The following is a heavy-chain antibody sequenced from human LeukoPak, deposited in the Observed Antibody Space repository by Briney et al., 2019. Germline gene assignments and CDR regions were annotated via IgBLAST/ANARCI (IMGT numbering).Heavy chain of an antibody. Sequence: GASVKVSCKASGYTLTGHSMRWVRQAPGQGLEWMGLMNPNSDGTKDTRKRQGRVTINRDPSIHTACKELSRLTSDDTAMYYCARDKLCLGELSLYDEWGQGTQVTVSS. CDR2: MNPNSDGT. D-gene: IGHD3-16*02. CDR3: ARDKLCLGELSLYDE. J-gene: IGHJ4*02. CDR1: GYTLTGHS. V-gene: IGHV1-2*02.